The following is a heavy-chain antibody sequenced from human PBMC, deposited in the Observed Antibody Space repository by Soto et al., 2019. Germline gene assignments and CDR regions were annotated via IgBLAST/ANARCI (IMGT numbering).Heavy chain of an antibody. CDR3: VREGIPNYFTMAV. J-gene: IGHJ6*03. CDR2: TCYRSKWYN. CDR1: GDSVSSISVA. V-gene: IGHV6-1*01. D-gene: IGHD1-7*01. Sequence: PSQTLSLTCAISGDSVSSISVAWSWIRLSPSRGLEWLGRTCYRSKWYNDYAISVKSRISINPDTSKNQFSLQLNSVTPDDTGVYYCVREGIPNYFTMAVWAKGTTFPAP.